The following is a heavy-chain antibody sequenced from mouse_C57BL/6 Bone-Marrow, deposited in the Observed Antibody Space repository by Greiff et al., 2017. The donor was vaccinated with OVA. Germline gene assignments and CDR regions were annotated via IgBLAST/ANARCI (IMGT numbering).Heavy chain of an antibody. Sequence: QVQLKESGAELARPGASVKLSCKASGYTFTSYGISWVKQRTGQGLEWIGEIYPRSGNTYYNEKFKGKATLTADKSSSTAYMELRSLTSEDSAVYFCARGVYSNPFAYWGQGTLVTVSA. CDR2: IYPRSGNT. J-gene: IGHJ3*01. D-gene: IGHD2-5*01. V-gene: IGHV1-81*01. CDR1: GYTFTSYG. CDR3: ARGVYSNPFAY.